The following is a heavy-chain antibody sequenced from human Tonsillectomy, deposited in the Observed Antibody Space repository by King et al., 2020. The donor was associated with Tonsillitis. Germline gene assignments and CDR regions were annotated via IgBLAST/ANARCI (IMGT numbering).Heavy chain of an antibody. J-gene: IGHJ6*03. D-gene: IGHD1-1*01. CDR3: AIENDRYYYMDV. Sequence: QLQESGPGLVKPSQTLSLTCTVSGGSISSGDYYWSWIRQPPGMGLEWIGYIYYSGSTYYNPSLKSRVTISVDTSKNQFSLKLSSVTAADTAVYYCAIENDRYYYMDVWGKGTTVTVSS. CDR2: IYYSGST. CDR1: GGSISSGDYY. V-gene: IGHV4-30-4*01.